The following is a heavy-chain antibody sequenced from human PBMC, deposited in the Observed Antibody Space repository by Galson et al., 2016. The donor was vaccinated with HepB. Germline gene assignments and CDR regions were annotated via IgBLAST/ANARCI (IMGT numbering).Heavy chain of an antibody. V-gene: IGHV3-11*01. CDR2: ISTSGNSM. CDR3: ARDLPDDSVEYFDVFDL. J-gene: IGHJ3*01. D-gene: IGHD4-17*01. Sequence: APGKGLEWISYISTSGNSMLYADSVRGRFSISRDNAKKSLYLQMTNLRAEDTAVYYCARDLPDDSVEYFDVFDLWGQGTMVTVSS.